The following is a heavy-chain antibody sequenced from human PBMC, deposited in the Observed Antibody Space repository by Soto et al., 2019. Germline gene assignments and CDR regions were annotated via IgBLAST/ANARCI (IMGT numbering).Heavy chain of an antibody. Sequence: EVQLVESGGGLVNPGGSLRLSCAASGFTFINAWMSWVRQAPGKGLEWVGRIKSKTDGGTTDYAAPVKGRFTISRDDSRNTLYQQMNSLKTEEDTAVYYCTTDERPRNNKVPLVVFDIWGQGTMVTVFS. CDR2: IKSKTDGGTT. J-gene: IGHJ3*02. CDR3: TTDERPRNNKVPLVVFDI. CDR1: GFTFINAW. D-gene: IGHD6-6*01. V-gene: IGHV3-15*01.